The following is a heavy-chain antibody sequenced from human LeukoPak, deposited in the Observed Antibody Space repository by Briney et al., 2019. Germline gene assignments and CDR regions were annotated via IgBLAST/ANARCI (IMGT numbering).Heavy chain of an antibody. CDR1: GGSISSYY. J-gene: IGHJ4*02. V-gene: IGHV4-59*01. D-gene: IGHD5-12*01. CDR3: ARGGGYDSLNFDY. CDR2: INYSGST. Sequence: SETLSLTCTVSGGSISSYYWSWIRQPPGKGLEWIGYINYSGSTNYNPSLKSRVTISVDTSKNQFSLKLSSVTAADTAVYYCARGGGYDSLNFDYWGQGTLVTVSS.